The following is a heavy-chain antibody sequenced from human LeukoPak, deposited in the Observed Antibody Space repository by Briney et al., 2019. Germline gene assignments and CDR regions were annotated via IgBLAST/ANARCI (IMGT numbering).Heavy chain of an antibody. J-gene: IGHJ4*02. CDR3: ATRKLGNDY. D-gene: IGHD7-27*01. CDR1: GGSISSYY. CDR2: IYYSGST. Sequence: SETLSLTCTVSGGSISSYYWSWIRQPPGKGLEWIGCIYYSGSTNYNPSFKSRVTISVDTSKNQFSLKLSSVTAADTAVYYCATRKLGNDYWGQGTLVTVSS. V-gene: IGHV4-59*01.